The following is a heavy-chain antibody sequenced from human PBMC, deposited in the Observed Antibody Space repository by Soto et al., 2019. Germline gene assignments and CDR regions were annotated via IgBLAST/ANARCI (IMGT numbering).Heavy chain of an antibody. CDR3: AKVPYDSLTGYNNWFGP. CDR2: ITGNGRST. V-gene: IGHV3-23*01. D-gene: IGHD3-9*01. J-gene: IGHJ5*02. Sequence: PGGSLRLSCAASGFTFSTFAMSWVRQAPGRGLEWVSSITGNGRSTDYADSVKGQFTISRDNSKNTLYLQMNSLRAEDTAVYYCAKVPYDSLTGYNNWFGPWGQGTLVTVSS. CDR1: GFTFSTFA.